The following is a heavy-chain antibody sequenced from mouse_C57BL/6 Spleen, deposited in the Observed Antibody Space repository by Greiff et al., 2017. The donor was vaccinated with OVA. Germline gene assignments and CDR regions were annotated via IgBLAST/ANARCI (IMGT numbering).Heavy chain of an antibody. CDR3: ARKSPLYYGSGYFDV. J-gene: IGHJ1*03. Sequence: EVQLQQSGPELVKPGASVKISCKASGYSFTGYYMNWVKQSPDKSLEWIGEINPSTGGTTYNQKFKAKATLTVDKSSSTAYMQLKSLTSEDSAVYYCARKSPLYYGSGYFDVWGTGTTVTVSS. D-gene: IGHD1-1*01. CDR1: GYSFTGYY. V-gene: IGHV1-42*01. CDR2: INPSTGGT.